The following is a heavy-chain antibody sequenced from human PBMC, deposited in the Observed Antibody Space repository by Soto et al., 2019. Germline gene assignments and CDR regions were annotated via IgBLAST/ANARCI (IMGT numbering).Heavy chain of an antibody. V-gene: IGHV3-23*01. CDR2: ISGSSTDS. D-gene: IGHD3-10*01. CDR1: GFTFSSYA. Sequence: GGALRLSCTASGFTFSSYAMSWVRQAPGKGLEWVSGISGSSTDSNHADSVKGRLTISRDNSKNTLYLQMNNLRAEDTAVYHCARRPEGRYFDYWGQGTLVTVSS. CDR3: ARRPEGRYFDY. J-gene: IGHJ4*02.